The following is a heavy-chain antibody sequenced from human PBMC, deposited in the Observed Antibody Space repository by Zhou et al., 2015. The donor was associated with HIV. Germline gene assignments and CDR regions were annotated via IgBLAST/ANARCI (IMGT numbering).Heavy chain of an antibody. V-gene: IGHV1-8*01. CDR1: GYTFTSYD. J-gene: IGHJ6*03. CDR2: MNPNSGNT. Sequence: QVQLVQSGAEVKKPGASVKVSCKASGYTFTSYDINWVRQATGQGLEWMGWMNPNSGNTGYAQKFQGRVTMTRNTSISTAYMELSSLRSEDTAVYYCARGGPANFWSGYYYYYYMDVWGKGTTVTVSS. D-gene: IGHD3-3*01. CDR3: ARGGPANFWSGYYYYYYMDV.